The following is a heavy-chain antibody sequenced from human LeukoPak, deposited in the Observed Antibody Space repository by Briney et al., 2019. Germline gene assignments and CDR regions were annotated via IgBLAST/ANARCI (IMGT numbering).Heavy chain of an antibody. CDR2: IYHSGSP. Sequence: SVTLSLTCTVSGGSISSGGYYWSWIRQPPGKGLEWIGSIYHSGSPYYNPSLKSRVTISVDRSRNQFTLKLSSLTDADRAGYYCARDRFLPIAAAGTCAYWGQGTQVTVSS. J-gene: IGHJ4*02. D-gene: IGHD6-13*01. CDR3: ARDRFLPIAAAGTCAY. V-gene: IGHV4-30-2*01. CDR1: GGSISSGGYY.